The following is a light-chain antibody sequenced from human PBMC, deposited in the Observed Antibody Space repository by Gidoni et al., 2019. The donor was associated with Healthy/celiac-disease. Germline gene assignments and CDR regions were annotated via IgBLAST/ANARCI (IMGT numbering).Light chain of an antibody. CDR1: SSDVGGYNY. J-gene: IGLJ1*01. CDR3: SSYTSSSSSKV. CDR2: EVS. V-gene: IGLV2-14*01. Sequence: QSALTQPASVSGFPGQSITISCTGTSSDVGGYNYVSWYQQHPGKAPKLMIYEVSNRPSGVSNRFSGSKSGNTASLTISGLQAEDEADYYCSSYTSSSSSKVFGTGTKVTVL.